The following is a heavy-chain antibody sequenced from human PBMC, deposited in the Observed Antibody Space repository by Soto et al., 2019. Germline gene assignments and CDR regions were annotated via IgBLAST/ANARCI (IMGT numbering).Heavy chain of an antibody. V-gene: IGHV1-24*01. D-gene: IGHD6-13*01. CDR2: FDPEDGET. CDR1: GYTLTELS. Sequence: ASVKVSCKVSGYTLTELSMHWVRQAPGKGLEWMGGFDPEDGETIYAQKFQGRVTMTEDTSTDTAYMELSSLRSEDTAVYYCATDKPSTGGQQLVLYEAFDIWGQGTMVTVSS. CDR3: ATDKPSTGGQQLVLYEAFDI. J-gene: IGHJ3*02.